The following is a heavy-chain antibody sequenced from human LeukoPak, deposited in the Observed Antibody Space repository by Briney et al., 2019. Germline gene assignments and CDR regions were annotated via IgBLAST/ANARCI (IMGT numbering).Heavy chain of an antibody. V-gene: IGHV4-34*01. CDR1: GGSFSGYY. D-gene: IGHD2-21*01. Sequence: SETLSLTCAVYGGSFSGYYWSWIRQPPGKGLEWIGEINHSGSTNYNPSLKSRVTISVDTSKNQFSLKLSSVTAADTAVYYCAGPGGSINWFDPWGQGTLVTVSS. CDR3: AGPGGSINWFDP. CDR2: INHSGST. J-gene: IGHJ5*02.